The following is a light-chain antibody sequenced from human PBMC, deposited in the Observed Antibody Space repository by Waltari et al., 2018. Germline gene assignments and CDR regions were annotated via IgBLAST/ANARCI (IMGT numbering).Light chain of an antibody. Sequence: DIQMTQSPSTLSASVGDRVTITCRASQSISTWLAWYQQTPGKAPKVLIYKASNLQSGVPSRFSASGSRTEFTLTSSSLHPYHFATYYCQQYNSYSATFGQGTKVEIK. CDR1: QSISTW. V-gene: IGKV1-5*03. CDR2: KAS. J-gene: IGKJ1*01. CDR3: QQYNSYSAT.